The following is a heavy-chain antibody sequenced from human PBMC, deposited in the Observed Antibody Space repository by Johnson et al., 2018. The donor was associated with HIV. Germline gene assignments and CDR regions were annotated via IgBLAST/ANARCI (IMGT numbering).Heavy chain of an antibody. V-gene: IGHV3-30*03. Sequence: QVRLVESGGGLVKPGGSLRLSCAASGFTFSSYGMHWVRQAPGKGLEWVAFVSSDGNNKNYADSVKGRFTISRDNSKNTVYLQMNSLRAEDTAVYYCARGEGSGWHLAGAFDIWGQGTMVTVSS. D-gene: IGHD6-19*01. J-gene: IGHJ3*02. CDR1: GFTFSSYG. CDR3: ARGEGSGWHLAGAFDI. CDR2: VSSDGNNK.